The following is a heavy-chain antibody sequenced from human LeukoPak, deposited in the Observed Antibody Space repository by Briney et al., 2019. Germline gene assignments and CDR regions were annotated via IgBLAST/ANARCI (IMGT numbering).Heavy chain of an antibody. J-gene: IGHJ4*02. V-gene: IGHV3-23*01. D-gene: IGHD3-10*01. CDR2: ISGSGGST. Sequence: GGSLRLSCAASGFTFSSYGMSWVRQAPGKGLEWVSAISGSGGSTYYADSVKGRFTISRDNSKNTLYLQMNSLRAEDTAVYYCATLEEWFGELLAQFDYWGQGTLVTVSS. CDR1: GFTFSSYG. CDR3: ATLEEWFGELLAQFDY.